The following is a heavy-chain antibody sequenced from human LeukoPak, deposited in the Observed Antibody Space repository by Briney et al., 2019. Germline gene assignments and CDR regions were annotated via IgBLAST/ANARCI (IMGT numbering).Heavy chain of an antibody. D-gene: IGHD1-14*01. Sequence: SETLSLTCTVSGGSISSYYWTWIRQPPGKGLEWIGYFFYSGSTNYNPSLRSRVTISVDTPKNQFSLKLTSVTAADTAVYYCARSQPFAFDIWGQGTMVTVSS. CDR2: FFYSGST. CDR1: GGSISSYY. J-gene: IGHJ3*02. CDR3: ARSQPFAFDI. V-gene: IGHV4-59*01.